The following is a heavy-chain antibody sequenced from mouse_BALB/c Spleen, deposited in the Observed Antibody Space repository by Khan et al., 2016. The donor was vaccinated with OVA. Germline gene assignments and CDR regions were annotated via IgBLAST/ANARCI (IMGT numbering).Heavy chain of an antibody. CDR1: GYSITTDYA. J-gene: IGHJ2*01. CDR2: ISYSGNT. Sequence: EVQLVESGPGLVKPSQSLSLTCTVTGYSITTDYAWNWIRQFPGNKLEWMGYISYSGNTKYNPSLKSRISITRDTSKNQFFLQLKSVTTEDTARYYCARVYGGDFDYWAKAPLSQSPQ. V-gene: IGHV3-2*02. CDR3: ARVYGGDFDY. D-gene: IGHD1-1*01.